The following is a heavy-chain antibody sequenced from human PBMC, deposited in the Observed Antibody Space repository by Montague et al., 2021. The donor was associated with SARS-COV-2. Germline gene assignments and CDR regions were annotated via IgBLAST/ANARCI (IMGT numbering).Heavy chain of an antibody. D-gene: IGHD4/OR15-4a*01. CDR1: GGSISSSDSY. CDR2: IYYSGST. J-gene: IGHJ4*01. Sequence: SETLSLTCTVSGGSISSSDSYWGWIRQPPGKGLEWIGNIYYSGSTYYNPSLKSLITMSVDTSKNQFSLNLISVTAADTAVYFCVRMGATYSVNNGSDHWGQGAMVTVSS. V-gene: IGHV4-39*01. CDR3: VRMGATYSVNNGSDH.